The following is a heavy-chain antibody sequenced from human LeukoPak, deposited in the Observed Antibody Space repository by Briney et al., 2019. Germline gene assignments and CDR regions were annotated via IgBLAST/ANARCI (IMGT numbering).Heavy chain of an antibody. CDR1: GYTFTSYG. CDR3: AKIWPIATFPKYYYYMDG. CDR2: ISAYNGNT. D-gene: IGHD2-21*01. V-gene: IGHV1-18*01. Sequence: ASVKVSCKASGYTFTSYGISWVRQAPGQGLEWMGWISAYNGNTNYAQKLQGRVTMTTATSTSTAYMELRSLRSDDTAVYYCAKIWPIATFPKYYYYMDGRGKGTTVTVSS. J-gene: IGHJ6*03.